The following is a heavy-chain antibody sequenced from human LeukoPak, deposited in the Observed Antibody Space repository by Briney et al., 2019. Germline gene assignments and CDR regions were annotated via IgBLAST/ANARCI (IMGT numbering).Heavy chain of an antibody. CDR2: LYYSGST. CDR1: GGSISISSYY. Sequence: TPSETLSLTCNVSGGSISISSYYFVWIRQPPKKGLEWIGSLYYSGSTYYSPSLKSRVTISGDTSKNQFSLKLSSVTAADTAVYYCARGVWGSYRIDYWGQGTLVTVSS. V-gene: IGHV4-39*07. J-gene: IGHJ4*02. D-gene: IGHD3-16*02. CDR3: ARGVWGSYRIDY.